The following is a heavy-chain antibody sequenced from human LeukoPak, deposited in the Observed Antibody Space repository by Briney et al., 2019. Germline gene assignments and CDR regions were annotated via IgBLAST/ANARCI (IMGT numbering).Heavy chain of an antibody. D-gene: IGHD2-21*02. CDR2: IIPILGIA. CDR3: ARDSIAYCGGDCYSAEYFQH. Sequence: SVKVSCKASGGTFSSYAISWVRQAPGQGLEWMGRIIPILGIANYAQKFQGRVTITADKSTSTACMELSSLRSEDTAVYYCARDSIAYCGGDCYSAEYFQHWGQGTLVTVSS. V-gene: IGHV1-69*04. J-gene: IGHJ1*01. CDR1: GGTFSSYA.